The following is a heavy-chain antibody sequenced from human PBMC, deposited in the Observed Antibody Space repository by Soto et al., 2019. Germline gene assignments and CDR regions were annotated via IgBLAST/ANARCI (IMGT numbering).Heavy chain of an antibody. J-gene: IGHJ6*02. D-gene: IGHD3-22*01. CDR3: AKEYYDSSGFYPYGMDV. V-gene: IGHV3-30*18. Sequence: GGSLRLSCAASGFTFSSYGMHWVRQAPGKGLEWVAGISYDGTNKYYADSVKGRFTISRDNSKDRVYLQMNSLRAEDTAVYYCAKEYYDSSGFYPYGMDVWGQGTPVTVSS. CDR1: GFTFSSYG. CDR2: ISYDGTNK.